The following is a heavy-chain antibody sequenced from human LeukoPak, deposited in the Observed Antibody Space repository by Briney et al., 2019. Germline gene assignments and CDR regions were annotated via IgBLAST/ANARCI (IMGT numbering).Heavy chain of an antibody. D-gene: IGHD3-22*01. J-gene: IGHJ3*02. Sequence: ASVKVSCKASGYTFTSYGISWVRQAPGQGLEWMGWISAYNGNTNYAQKLQGRVTMTTDTSTSTAYMELRSLRSDDTAVYYCARGPYYYDSSGYYYSFAFDIWGQGTKVTVSS. CDR3: ARGPYYYDSSGYYYSFAFDI. V-gene: IGHV1-18*01. CDR1: GYTFTSYG. CDR2: ISAYNGNT.